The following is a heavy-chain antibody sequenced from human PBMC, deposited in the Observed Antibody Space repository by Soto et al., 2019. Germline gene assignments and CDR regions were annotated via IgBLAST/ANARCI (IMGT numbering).Heavy chain of an antibody. CDR2: ISSSSSYI. CDR3: ASSTGIVNLVAARKRDWYFDL. Sequence: EVQLVESGGGLVKPGGSLRLSCAASGFTFSSYSMNWVRQAPGKGLAWVSSISSSSSYIYYADSVKGRFTISRDNAKNSLYLQMNSLRAEDTAVYYCASSTGIVNLVAARKRDWYFDLWGRGTLVTVSS. CDR1: GFTFSSYS. J-gene: IGHJ2*01. V-gene: IGHV3-21*01. D-gene: IGHD6-6*01.